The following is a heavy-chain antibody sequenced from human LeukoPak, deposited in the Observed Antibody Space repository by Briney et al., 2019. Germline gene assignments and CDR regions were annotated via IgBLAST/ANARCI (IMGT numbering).Heavy chain of an antibody. D-gene: IGHD3-22*01. J-gene: IGHJ4*02. CDR1: GFTFDDYA. CDR2: ISWNSGSI. Sequence: GGSLRLSCAASGFTFDDYAMHRVRQAPGKGLEWVSGISWNSGSIGYADSVKGRFTISRDNAKNSLYLQMNSLRAEDTALYYCAKGPNYYDSSGYVDYWGQGTLVTVSS. CDR3: AKGPNYYDSSGYVDY. V-gene: IGHV3-9*01.